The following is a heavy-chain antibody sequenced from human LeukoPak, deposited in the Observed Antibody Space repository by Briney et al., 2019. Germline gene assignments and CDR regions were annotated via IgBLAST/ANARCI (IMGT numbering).Heavy chain of an antibody. J-gene: IGHJ6*03. Sequence: SETLSLTCAAYGGSFSGYYWSWIRQPPGKGLEWIAEINHSGSTNYNPSLKSRVTISVDTSKNQFSLKLSSVTAADTAVYYCARTSIVVVAAATGHYYYMDVWGKGTTVTVSS. CDR3: ARTSIVVVAAATGHYYYMDV. D-gene: IGHD2-2*01. CDR1: GGSFSGYY. V-gene: IGHV4-34*01. CDR2: INHSGST.